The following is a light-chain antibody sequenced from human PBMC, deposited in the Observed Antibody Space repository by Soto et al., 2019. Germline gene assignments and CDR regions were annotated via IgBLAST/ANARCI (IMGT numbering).Light chain of an antibody. CDR2: GAS. CDR1: QSIRHY. V-gene: IGKV1-5*01. CDR3: QHHNSYSQT. J-gene: IGKJ1*01. Sequence: DIQMTQSPPTLSASVGDRVTITCRASQSIRHYLAWYQQMPGKAPKLLIYGASTLQSGGPSRFSGSGSGTEFTLTISSLQPDDFGTYFCQHHNSYSQTFGQGTKVDIK.